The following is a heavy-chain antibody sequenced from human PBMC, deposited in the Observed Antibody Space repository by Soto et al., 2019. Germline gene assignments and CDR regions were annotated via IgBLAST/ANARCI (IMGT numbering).Heavy chain of an antibody. V-gene: IGHV3-7*03. CDR1: GFTFSSYW. Sequence: RLSCAASGFTFSSYWMSWVRQAPGKGLEWVANIKQDGSEKYYVDSVKGRFTISRDNAKNSLYLQMNSLRAEDTAVYYCARDNVYSSSPGGDYWGQGTLVTVSS. J-gene: IGHJ4*02. CDR2: IKQDGSEK. CDR3: ARDNVYSSSPGGDY. D-gene: IGHD6-6*01.